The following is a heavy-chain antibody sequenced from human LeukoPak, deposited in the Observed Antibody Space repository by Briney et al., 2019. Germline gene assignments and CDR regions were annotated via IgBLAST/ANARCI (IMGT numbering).Heavy chain of an antibody. J-gene: IGHJ6*02. D-gene: IGHD2-2*01. CDR1: GGSFSGYY. V-gene: IGHV4-34*01. CDR3: ARGAGTVPAAILYYYGMDV. Sequence: PSETLSLTCAVYGGSFSGYYWSWIRQPPGKGLEWIGEINHSGSTNYNPSLKSRVTISVDTSKNQFSPKLSSVTAADTAVYYCARGAGTVPAAILYYYGMDVWGQGTTVTVSS. CDR2: INHSGST.